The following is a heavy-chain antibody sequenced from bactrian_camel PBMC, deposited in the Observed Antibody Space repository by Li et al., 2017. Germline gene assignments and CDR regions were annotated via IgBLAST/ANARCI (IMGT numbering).Heavy chain of an antibody. V-gene: IGHV3S53*01. Sequence: HVQLVESGGGSVQIGGSLTLACAASRGFDDADAEWGWFRQAPGAQCEMVASISPDGKEYYADSVKGRFVISRDNDKNTLHLQMNGLKPENTAMYYCAAGDRYGLAQVDFGYWGQGTQVTVS. CDR1: RGFDDADAE. J-gene: IGHJ6*01. CDR2: ISPDGKE. D-gene: IGHD3*01. CDR3: AAGDRYGLAQVDFGY.